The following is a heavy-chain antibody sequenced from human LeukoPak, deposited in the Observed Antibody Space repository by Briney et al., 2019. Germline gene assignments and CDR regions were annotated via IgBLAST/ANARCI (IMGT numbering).Heavy chain of an antibody. CDR1: GFTFSSYW. CDR3: ARRGYGSGSYKDY. D-gene: IGHD3-10*01. V-gene: IGHV3-74*01. J-gene: IGHJ4*02. Sequence: GGSLRLSCAASGFTFSSYWMHWVRQAPGKGLVWVSRINSDGSSTSYADSVKGRFTISRDNAKDTLYLQMNSLRAEDTAVYYCARRGYGSGSYKDYWGQGTLVTVSS. CDR2: INSDGSST.